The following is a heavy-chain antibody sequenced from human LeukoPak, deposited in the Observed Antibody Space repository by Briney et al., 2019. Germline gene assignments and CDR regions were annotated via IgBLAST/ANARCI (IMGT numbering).Heavy chain of an antibody. Sequence: QAGGSLRLSCTAFGFSFDTFSMHWVRQAPGKGLEWVAVISYDGSNKYYADSVKGRFTISRDNSKNTLYLQMNSLRAEDTAVYYCARDRRLQYYYGMDVWGQGTTVTVSS. CDR1: GFSFDTFS. V-gene: IGHV3-30-3*01. D-gene: IGHD5-24*01. J-gene: IGHJ6*02. CDR2: ISYDGSNK. CDR3: ARDRRLQYYYGMDV.